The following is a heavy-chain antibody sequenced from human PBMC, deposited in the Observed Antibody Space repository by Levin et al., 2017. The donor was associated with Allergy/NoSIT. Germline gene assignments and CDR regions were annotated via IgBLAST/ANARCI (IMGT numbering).Heavy chain of an antibody. Sequence: SQTLSLTCAVYGGSFSGYYWSWIRQPPGKGLEWIGEINHSGSTNYNPSLKSRVTISVDTSKNQFSLKLSSVTAADTAVYYCAREIGYSSGWYAGIEYFQHWGQGTLVTVSS. CDR2: INHSGST. D-gene: IGHD6-19*01. V-gene: IGHV4-34*01. J-gene: IGHJ1*01. CDR3: AREIGYSSGWYAGIEYFQH. CDR1: GGSFSGYY.